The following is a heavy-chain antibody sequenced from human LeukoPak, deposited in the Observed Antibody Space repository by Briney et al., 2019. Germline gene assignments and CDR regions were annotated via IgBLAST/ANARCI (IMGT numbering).Heavy chain of an antibody. CDR1: GFSFSRYA. CDR2: ISYDGSDK. Sequence: GRSLRLSCAASGFSFSRYAMHWVRQAPAKGLEWVAVISYDGSDKYYADSVKGRVTISRDNSEDTLYLEMDSLRPEDAAVYYCAKDLNYGSGSHYYFYGMDVWGQGTTVTVSS. V-gene: IGHV3-30*18. CDR3: AKDLNYGSGSHYYFYGMDV. D-gene: IGHD3-10*01. J-gene: IGHJ6*02.